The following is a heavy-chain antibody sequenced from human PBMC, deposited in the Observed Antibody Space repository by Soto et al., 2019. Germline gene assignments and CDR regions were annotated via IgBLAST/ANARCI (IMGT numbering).Heavy chain of an antibody. J-gene: IGHJ5*02. V-gene: IGHV4-30-2*06. CDR2: ISHSGSP. Sequence: QVQLQESASRVVRPSQTLSVTCSVTGGSVSSGGNSWSWIRQSPGKGLEWIGFISHSGSPDYNPSLKSRVTISVDKSKNQISLELSSVTAADTAVYYCTRGVLAWGPGTLVTVSS. D-gene: IGHD2-8*01. CDR1: GGSVSSGGNS. CDR3: TRGVLA.